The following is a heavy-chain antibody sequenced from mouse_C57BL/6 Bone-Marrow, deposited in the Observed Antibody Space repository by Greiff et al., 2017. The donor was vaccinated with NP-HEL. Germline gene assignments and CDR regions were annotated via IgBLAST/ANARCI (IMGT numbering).Heavy chain of an antibody. CDR1: GYSITSDY. D-gene: IGHD2-2*01. J-gene: IGHJ4*01. CDR3: ARSPLWLRRNYYAMDY. CDR2: ISYSGST. V-gene: IGHV3-8*01. Sequence: EVQLQESGPGLAKPSQTLSLTCSVTGYSITSDYWNWIRKFPGNKLEYMGYISYSGSTYYNPSLKSRISIIRDTSKNQYYLQLNSLPTEDTATYYCARSPLWLRRNYYAMDYWGQGTSVTVSS.